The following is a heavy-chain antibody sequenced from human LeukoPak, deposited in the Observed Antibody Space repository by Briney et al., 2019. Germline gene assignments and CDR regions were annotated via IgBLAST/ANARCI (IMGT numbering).Heavy chain of an antibody. CDR1: GFTFSSYS. D-gene: IGHD6-19*01. Sequence: GGSLRLSCAASGFTFSSYSMNWVRQAPGKGLEWISFISSSSSYIYYADSVKGRFTISRDNAKNSLYLQMNSLRAEDTAVYYCARDLRGWYRSFDYWGQGTLVTVSS. J-gene: IGHJ4*02. CDR2: ISSSSSYI. CDR3: ARDLRGWYRSFDY. V-gene: IGHV3-21*01.